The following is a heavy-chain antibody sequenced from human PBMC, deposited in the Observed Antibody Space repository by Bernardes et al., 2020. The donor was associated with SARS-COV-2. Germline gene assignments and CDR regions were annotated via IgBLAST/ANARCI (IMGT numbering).Heavy chain of an antibody. D-gene: IGHD6-13*01. Sequence: GGSLRLSCVASGFTFSSYGMHWVRQAPGKGLEWVAVISYGGHNKYYADSVLGRFTISRDNSKNTLYLQMKSLRAEDTAVYYCARGLQQVVEPPFQHWGQGTLVTVSS. CDR2: ISYGGHNK. CDR3: ARGLQQVVEPPFQH. V-gene: IGHV3-30*03. J-gene: IGHJ1*01. CDR1: GFTFSSYG.